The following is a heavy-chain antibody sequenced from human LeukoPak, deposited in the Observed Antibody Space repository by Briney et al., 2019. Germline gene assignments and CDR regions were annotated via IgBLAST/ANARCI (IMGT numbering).Heavy chain of an antibody. J-gene: IGHJ4*02. V-gene: IGHV3-49*04. CDR3: TRDVTVTFDD. CDR2: IRSKAYGGTT. D-gene: IGHD4-17*01. Sequence: GRSLRLSCTASGFTFSDYAMSWVRQAPGKGLEWVGFIRSKAYGGTTEDAASVKGRFTISRDDSKTIAYLQMNSLKTEDTAVYYCTRDVTVTFDDWGQGTLVTVSS. CDR1: GFTFSDYA.